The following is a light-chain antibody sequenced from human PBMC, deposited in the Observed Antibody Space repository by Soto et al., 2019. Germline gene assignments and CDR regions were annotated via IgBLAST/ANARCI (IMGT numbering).Light chain of an antibody. Sequence: ENVLTQSPGALSLSPGERATRSCRASQWVYSSYLAWYQQKPGQVPRLVMYGASSRATGIPDRFSGSGSGTDFTLTISRLEPEDFAQYWCQQYGSSPPTFGQGTKVDI. V-gene: IGKV3-20*01. CDR1: QWVYSSY. CDR2: GAS. J-gene: IGKJ1*01. CDR3: QQYGSSPPT.